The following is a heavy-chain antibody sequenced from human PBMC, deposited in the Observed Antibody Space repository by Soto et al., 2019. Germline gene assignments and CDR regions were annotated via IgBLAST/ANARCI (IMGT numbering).Heavy chain of an antibody. V-gene: IGHV2-26*01. Sequence: QVTVKESGPVLVKPPETLTLTCTVSVFSLSNARMGVSWIRQPRGKALEWLAHIFSNDEKSYRTSLKSRLTISKDTPNSQLFLTMTNMDAVDTPTYFCPRIRQALRYCDRSRMGYFDYWGQGTLVTVSS. CDR3: PRIRQALRYCDRSRMGYFDY. CDR2: IFSNDEK. J-gene: IGHJ4*02. CDR1: VFSLSNARMG. D-gene: IGHD3-9*01.